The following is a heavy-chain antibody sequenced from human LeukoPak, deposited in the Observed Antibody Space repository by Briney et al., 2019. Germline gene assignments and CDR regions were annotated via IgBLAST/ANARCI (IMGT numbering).Heavy chain of an antibody. Sequence: KPSETLSLTCAVYGESFSGYYWSWIRQPPGKGLEWIGEINHSGSTKYNPSLKSRVTISVDTSKNQFSLMLSSVTAADTAVYYCARGPATTGNSCYVYYWGQGTLVTVSS. CDR3: ARGPATTGNSCYVYY. D-gene: IGHD2-2*01. CDR1: GESFSGYY. V-gene: IGHV4-34*01. CDR2: INHSGST. J-gene: IGHJ4*02.